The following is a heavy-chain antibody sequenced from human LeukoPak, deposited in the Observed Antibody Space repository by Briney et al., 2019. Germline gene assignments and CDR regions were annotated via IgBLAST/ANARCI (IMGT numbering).Heavy chain of an antibody. J-gene: IGHJ4*02. CDR1: GFTFRSYG. D-gene: IGHD2-8*01. V-gene: IGHV3-23*01. CDR2: ISGTGADT. CDR3: AKRPSTYCSDGGCYFNY. Sequence: GSLRLSCAASGFTFRSYGMSWVRQAPGKGLEWVSAISGTGADTYYADSVKGRFTISRDNTKDTLYLQMNTLRAEDTAVFYCAKRPSTYCSDGGCYFNYWGQGTLVTVSS.